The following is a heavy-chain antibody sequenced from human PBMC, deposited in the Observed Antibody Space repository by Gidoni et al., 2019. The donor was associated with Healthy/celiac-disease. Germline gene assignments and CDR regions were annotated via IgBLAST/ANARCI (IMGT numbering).Heavy chain of an antibody. Sequence: QVQLQQWGAGLLKPSETLSPTCAVYGGSFSGYYWSWIRQPPGKGLEWIGEINHSGSTNYNPSLKSRVTISVDTSKNQFSLKLSSVTAADTAVYYCARAGRRYYDSSGYADAFDIWGQGTMVTVSS. J-gene: IGHJ3*02. V-gene: IGHV4-34*01. CDR1: GGSFSGYY. D-gene: IGHD3-22*01. CDR3: ARAGRRYYDSSGYADAFDI. CDR2: INHSGST.